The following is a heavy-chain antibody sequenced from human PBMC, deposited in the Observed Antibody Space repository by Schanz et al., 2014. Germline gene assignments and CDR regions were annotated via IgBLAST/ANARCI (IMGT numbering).Heavy chain of an antibody. CDR1: GYTFTSYA. J-gene: IGHJ6*02. Sequence: QVQLVQSGSELKKPGASVKVSCKASGYTFTSYAMNWVRQAPGQGLEWMGWINTNTGNPTYAQGFTGRFVFSLDTSVSTAYLQISSLKAEDTALYYCARDGHSSNWRSYFFYGLDVWGQGTTVTVSS. V-gene: IGHV7-4-1*02. CDR3: ARDGHSSNWRSYFFYGLDV. D-gene: IGHD6-13*01. CDR2: INTNTGNP.